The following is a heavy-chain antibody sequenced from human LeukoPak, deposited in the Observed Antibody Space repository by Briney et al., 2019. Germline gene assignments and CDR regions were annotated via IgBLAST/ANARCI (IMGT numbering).Heavy chain of an antibody. CDR2: IDPSSGSA. Sequence: ASVKVSCKTSAYTFSTYLIHWVRQAPGQGLEWMGIIDPSSGSADYAQKFRGRVTMTGDTSTSTVSMELSSLRSEDTAVYYCARDLGLRGVTNWFDPWGQGTLVTVSS. CDR3: ARDLGLRGVTNWFDP. J-gene: IGHJ5*02. V-gene: IGHV1-46*01. D-gene: IGHD3-10*01. CDR1: AYTFSTYL.